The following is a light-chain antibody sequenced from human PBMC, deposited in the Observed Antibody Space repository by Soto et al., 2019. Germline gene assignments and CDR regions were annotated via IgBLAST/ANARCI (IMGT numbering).Light chain of an antibody. J-gene: IGKJ1*01. CDR3: QQYGSSPET. V-gene: IGKV3-20*01. Sequence: IVVTQSPGTLSLSPGERATLSCRASQSVSSSYLAWYQQKPGQAPRLLIYGASSRATGIPDRFSGSGSGTDFTLTISRLEPEDFAVYYCQQYGSSPETFAQGTKVDI. CDR1: QSVSSSY. CDR2: GAS.